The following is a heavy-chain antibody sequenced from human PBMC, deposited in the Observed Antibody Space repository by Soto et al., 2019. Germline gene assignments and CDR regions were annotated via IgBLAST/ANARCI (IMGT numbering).Heavy chain of an antibody. J-gene: IGHJ6*02. Sequence: QVQLQESGPGLVKPSETLSLTCTVSGGSISSYYWSWIRQPAGKGLEWIGRIYTSGSTNYNPSLKSRVTMSVDTSKNQFSLKLSSVTAADTAVYYCARDQVTMVRGVINLNFYYGMDVWGQGTTVTVSS. CDR2: IYTSGST. CDR1: GGSISSYY. D-gene: IGHD3-10*01. CDR3: ARDQVTMVRGVINLNFYYGMDV. V-gene: IGHV4-4*07.